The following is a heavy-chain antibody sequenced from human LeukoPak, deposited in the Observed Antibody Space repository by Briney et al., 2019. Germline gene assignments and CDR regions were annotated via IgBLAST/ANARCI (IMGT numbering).Heavy chain of an antibody. D-gene: IGHD6-19*01. CDR1: CYFISSYG. J-gene: IGHJ6*02. Sequence: AAVMVSCNAACYFISSYGINWVRQAPGRGLEWMGWISVYNGNTNYAQKLQDRVTMTTDRSTSTAYVELRSLRSDGRAVYYCARPYSSGNYYGMDVWGQGTTVTVSS. CDR3: ARPYSSGNYYGMDV. V-gene: IGHV1-18*01. CDR2: ISVYNGNT.